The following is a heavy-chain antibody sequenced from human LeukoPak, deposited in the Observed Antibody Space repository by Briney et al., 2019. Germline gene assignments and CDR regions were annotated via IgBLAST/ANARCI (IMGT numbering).Heavy chain of an antibody. D-gene: IGHD6-13*01. Sequence: AGGSLRLSCAASGFTFSSYSMNWVRQAPGKGLEWVSSISSSSSYIYYADSVKGRFTISRDNAKNSLYLQMNSLRAEDTAVYYCAREGIAAAGTYCYYGMDVWGKGTTVTVSS. CDR2: ISSSSSYI. V-gene: IGHV3-21*01. CDR3: AREGIAAAGTYCYYGMDV. CDR1: GFTFSSYS. J-gene: IGHJ6*04.